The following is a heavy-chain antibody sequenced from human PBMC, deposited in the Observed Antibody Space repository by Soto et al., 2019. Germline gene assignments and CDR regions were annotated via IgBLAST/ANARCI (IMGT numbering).Heavy chain of an antibody. D-gene: IGHD3-9*01. V-gene: IGHV4-59*08. J-gene: IGHJ4*02. CDR3: ARLEGLATISYYFDF. CDR1: DGSISSYY. CDR2: IYYSGST. Sequence: PSETLSLTCTVSDGSISSYYWSWIRKPPGKGLEWIGYIYYSGSTNYNPSLKTRVTISLDTSRSQFSLKLNSVTAADSAVYFCARLEGLATISYYFDFWGPGALVTVSS.